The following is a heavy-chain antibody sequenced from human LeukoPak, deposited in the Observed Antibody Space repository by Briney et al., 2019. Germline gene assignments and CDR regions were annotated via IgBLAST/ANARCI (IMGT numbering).Heavy chain of an antibody. CDR1: GGSISSSSYY. Sequence: SETLSLTCTVSGGSISSSSYYWGWIRQPPGKGLEWIGSIYYSGSTYYNPSLKSRVTISVDTSKNQFSLKLSSVTAADTAVYYCARDLYYGGGYYYYGMDVWGQGTTVTVSS. CDR3: ARDLYYGGGYYYYGMDV. J-gene: IGHJ6*02. D-gene: IGHD4-23*01. V-gene: IGHV4-39*07. CDR2: IYYSGST.